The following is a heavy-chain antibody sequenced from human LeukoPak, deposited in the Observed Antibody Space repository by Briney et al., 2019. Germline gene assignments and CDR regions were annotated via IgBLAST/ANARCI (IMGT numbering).Heavy chain of an antibody. CDR2: IYYSGST. CDR1: GGSISSYY. D-gene: IGHD3-3*01. J-gene: IGHJ6*02. V-gene: IGHV4-59*08. CDR3: ARQATFYDFWSGYSLGDYYYYGMDV. Sequence: SETLSLTCTVSGGSISSYYWSWIRQPPGKGLEWIGYIYYSGSTNSNPSLKSRVTISVDTSKNQSSLKLSSVTAADTAVYYCARQATFYDFWSGYSLGDYYYYGMDVWGQGTTVTVSS.